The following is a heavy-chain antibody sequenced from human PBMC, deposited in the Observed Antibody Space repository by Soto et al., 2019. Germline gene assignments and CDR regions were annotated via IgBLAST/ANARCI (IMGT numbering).Heavy chain of an antibody. CDR2: ISYDGSNK. Sequence: PGGSLRLSCAASGFTFSSYGMHWVRQAPGKGLEWVAVISYDGSNKYYADSVKGRFTISRDNSKNTLYLQMNSLRAEDTAVYYCAKDSYPYGYYYYYGMEVWGQGTTVTV. CDR1: GFTFSSYG. D-gene: IGHD2-21*01. J-gene: IGHJ6*02. CDR3: AKDSYPYGYYYYYGMEV. V-gene: IGHV3-30*18.